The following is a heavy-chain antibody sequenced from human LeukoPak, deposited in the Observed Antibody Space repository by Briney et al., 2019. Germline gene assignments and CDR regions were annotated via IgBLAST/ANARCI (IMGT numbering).Heavy chain of an antibody. CDR1: GGTFSSYA. CDR2: IIPIFGTA. J-gene: IGHJ4*02. V-gene: IGHV1-69*13. Sequence: SVKVSCKASGGTFSSYAISWVRQAPGPGHEWMGGIIPIFGTANYAQTFQGRVTITADESTSTAYMELSSLRSEDTAVYYCARGTDTAMVVFDYWGQGTLVTVSS. CDR3: ARGTDTAMVVFDY. D-gene: IGHD5-18*01.